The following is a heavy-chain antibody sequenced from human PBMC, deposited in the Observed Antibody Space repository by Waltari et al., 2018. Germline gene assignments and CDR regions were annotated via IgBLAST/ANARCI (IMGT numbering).Heavy chain of an antibody. CDR3: ARGTYYYDTSGYSDGNHYYIDV. D-gene: IGHD3-22*01. Sequence: QVQLQESGPGLVKPSETLSLTCTVSSDSISTYYWTWIRQSAGKGLEWLGRVYAGACTNSNPSRSSRVTMSVDTSKNQFSLKLTSVTAADSAVYYCARGTYYYDTSGYSDGNHYYIDVWGKGTSVTVSS. CDR2: VYAGACT. CDR1: SDSISTYY. J-gene: IGHJ6*03. V-gene: IGHV4-4*07.